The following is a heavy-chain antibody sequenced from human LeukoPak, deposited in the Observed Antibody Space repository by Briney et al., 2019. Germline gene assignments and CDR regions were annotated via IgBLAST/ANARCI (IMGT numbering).Heavy chain of an antibody. CDR3: AGPKEDIVVVPAAPPDAFDI. J-gene: IGHJ3*02. CDR1: GGTFSSYA. D-gene: IGHD2-2*01. CDR2: IIPILGIA. V-gene: IGHV1-69*04. Sequence: ASVKVSCKASGGTFSSYAISWVRQAPGQGLEWMGRIIPILGIANYAQKFQGRVTITADKSTSTAYMELSSLRSEDTAVYYCAGPKEDIVVVPAAPPDAFDIWGQGTMVTVSS.